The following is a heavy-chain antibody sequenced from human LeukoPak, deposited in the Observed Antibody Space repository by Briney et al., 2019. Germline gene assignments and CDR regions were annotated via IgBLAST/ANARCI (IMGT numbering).Heavy chain of an antibody. V-gene: IGHV1-46*01. CDR3: ARDQNGGTYCSDY. J-gene: IGHJ4*02. Sequence: AASVKVSCKASGYTFTGYYMHWVRQAPGQGPEWMGIIQSSSGSTTYAQKFQGRVTMTRDTSTRTVYMELSSLTSEDTAIYYCARDQNGGTYCSDYWGQGTLITVSS. CDR1: GYTFTGYY. CDR2: IQSSSGST. D-gene: IGHD2-8*01.